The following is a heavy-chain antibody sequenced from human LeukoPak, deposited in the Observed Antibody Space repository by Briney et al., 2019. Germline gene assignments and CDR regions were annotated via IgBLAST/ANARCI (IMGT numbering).Heavy chain of an antibody. CDR1: GFTFSSYA. D-gene: IGHD2-15*01. CDR2: ITGSGGST. Sequence: GGSLRLSCAASGFTFSSYAMTWVRQAPGKGLEWVSVITGSGGSTYYADSVKGRFTISRDNSKNTLYLQMNSLRAEDTAVYYCAKTSGYFDYWGQGTLVTVSS. CDR3: AKTSGYFDY. V-gene: IGHV3-23*01. J-gene: IGHJ4*02.